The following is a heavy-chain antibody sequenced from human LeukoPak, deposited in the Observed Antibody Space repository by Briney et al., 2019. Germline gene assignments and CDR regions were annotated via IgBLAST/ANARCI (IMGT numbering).Heavy chain of an antibody. Sequence: GESLKISCKGSGDTFTNHWIGWVRQMPGEGLEWMGIIYPGDSDTKYSTSFQGHVTISVDKSISTAYLQWSSLKASDTAMYYCARQYCSGGSCYPNYFDYWGQGTLVTVSS. J-gene: IGHJ4*02. D-gene: IGHD2-15*01. V-gene: IGHV5-51*01. CDR1: GDTFTNHW. CDR2: IYPGDSDT. CDR3: ARQYCSGGSCYPNYFDY.